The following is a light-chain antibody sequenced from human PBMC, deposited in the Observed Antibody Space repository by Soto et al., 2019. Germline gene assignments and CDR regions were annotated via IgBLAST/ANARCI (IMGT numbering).Light chain of an antibody. CDR2: EGN. J-gene: IGLJ3*02. CDR3: CSYTDGSSLL. Sequence: QSALTQPASVSESPGQSISISCGGGRNDIGTYNLVSCYQQHPGKAPKLIIYEGNKRPSGVSNRFSGSRSGNTASLTISGLQAEDEAYYYCCSYTDGSSLLFGGGTQLTVL. V-gene: IGLV2-23*01. CDR1: RNDIGTYNL.